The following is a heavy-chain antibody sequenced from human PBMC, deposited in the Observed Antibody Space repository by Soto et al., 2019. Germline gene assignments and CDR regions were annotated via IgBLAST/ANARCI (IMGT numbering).Heavy chain of an antibody. V-gene: IGHV4-31*03. CDR2: IYYSGST. CDR1: GGSISSGGYY. J-gene: IGHJ6*03. CDR3: ARDRKQQLKYPIGYYSMDV. D-gene: IGHD6-13*01. Sequence: QVQLQESGPGLVKPSQTLSLTCTVSGGSISSGGYYWSWIRQHPGKGLEWIGYIYYSGSTYYNPSLKRRVTISVDTSKNQFSLKLSSVTAADTAVYYCARDRKQQLKYPIGYYSMDVWGKGTTVTVSS.